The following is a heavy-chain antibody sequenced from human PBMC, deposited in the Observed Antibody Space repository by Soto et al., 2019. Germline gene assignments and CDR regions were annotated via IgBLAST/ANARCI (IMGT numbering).Heavy chain of an antibody. CDR3: AGDFYFKMDV. Sequence: EVQLVESGGGLVHPGVTLKLSCAASGFPFNGSAMHWVRQASGKGLEWVGRIRSKPTHYATAYAASLKGRFTISRDDSKNTAYRQMNSLKTEDTAVYYCAGDFYFKMDVWGQGTTVTGSS. CDR2: IRSKPTHYAT. D-gene: IGHD1-26*01. CDR1: GFPFNGSA. J-gene: IGHJ6*02. V-gene: IGHV3-73*02.